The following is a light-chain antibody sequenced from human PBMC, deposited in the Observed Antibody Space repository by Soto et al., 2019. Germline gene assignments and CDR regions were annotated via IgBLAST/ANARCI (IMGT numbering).Light chain of an antibody. CDR1: SSDVGSYNL. CDR2: EGS. V-gene: IGLV2-23*01. J-gene: IGLJ2*01. Sequence: QSVLTQPASVSGSPGQSITISCTGTSSDVGSYNLVSWYQQHSGKAPKLMIYEGSKWPSGVSNRFSGSKSGNTASLTISGLQAEDEADYYCCSYAGRSTLVFGGGTKLTVL. CDR3: CSYAGRSTLV.